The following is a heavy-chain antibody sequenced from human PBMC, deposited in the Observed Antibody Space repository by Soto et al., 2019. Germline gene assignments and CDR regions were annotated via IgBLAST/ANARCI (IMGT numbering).Heavy chain of an antibody. Sequence: QLQLQESGPGLVKTSETLSLTCTVSGCSISSSSYYWGWIRQPPGKGLEWIGRIYYSGSTYYNPSLKSRVTIAVDTSKHQFSLELSSVTAADPAVYYRATAYCGGDCYSGGNWGQGTLVVVSS. CDR2: IYYSGST. D-gene: IGHD2-21*02. CDR3: ATAYCGGDCYSGGN. CDR1: GCSISSSSYY. J-gene: IGHJ4*02. V-gene: IGHV4-39*01.